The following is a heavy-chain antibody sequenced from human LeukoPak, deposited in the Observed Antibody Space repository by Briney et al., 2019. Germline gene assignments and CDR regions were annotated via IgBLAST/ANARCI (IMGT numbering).Heavy chain of an antibody. Sequence: PGGSLRLSCAASGFTFDDYAMHWVRQAPGKGLEWVSLISGDGGSTYYADSVKGRFTISRDNIKNSLYVQMNSLRSEDTAMYYCAKSSSWNNYSMDVWGKGTTVTVSS. D-gene: IGHD6-13*01. V-gene: IGHV3-43*02. CDR1: GFTFDDYA. CDR2: ISGDGGST. J-gene: IGHJ6*03. CDR3: AKSSSWNNYSMDV.